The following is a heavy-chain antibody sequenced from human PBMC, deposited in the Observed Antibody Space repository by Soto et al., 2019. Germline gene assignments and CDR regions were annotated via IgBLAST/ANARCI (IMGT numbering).Heavy chain of an antibody. Sequence: EVQLVESGGGLVQPGGSLRLSCAASGFTFSSHSMSWVRQAPGKGLEWVSHITSSASTMYYADSVKGRFTISRDNARNSLSLQMSSLSAEDTAVYYCARDGRYCTSTNCYFDYWGQGALVTVSS. CDR3: ARDGRYCTSTNCYFDY. V-gene: IGHV3-48*01. CDR1: GFTFSSHS. J-gene: IGHJ4*02. CDR2: ITSSASTM. D-gene: IGHD2-2*01.